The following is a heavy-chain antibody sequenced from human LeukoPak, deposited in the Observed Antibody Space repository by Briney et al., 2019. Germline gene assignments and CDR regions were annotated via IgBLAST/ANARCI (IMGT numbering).Heavy chain of an antibody. CDR2: IYYSGST. CDR3: ARDLQWLGGNWFDP. J-gene: IGHJ5*02. V-gene: IGHV4-59*01. CDR1: GGSISSYY. D-gene: IGHD6-19*01. Sequence: PSETLSLTCTVSGGSISSYYWSWIRQPPGKGLEWIGYIYYSGSTNYNPSLKSRVTISVDTSKNQFSLKLSSVTAADTAVYYCARDLQWLGGNWFDPWGQGTLVTVSS.